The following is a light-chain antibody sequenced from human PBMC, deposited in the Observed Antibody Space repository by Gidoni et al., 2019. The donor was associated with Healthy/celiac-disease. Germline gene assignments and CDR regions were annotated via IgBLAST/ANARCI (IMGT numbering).Light chain of an antibody. CDR2: DAS. V-gene: IGKV3-11*01. CDR3: QQRRT. Sequence: EIVLTQSPATLSLSPGERATLSCRASQSVSSYLAWYQQKPGQAPRLLIYDASNRATGIPARFSGSGSGTDFTLTISSLEPEDFAVYYCQQRRTFGPGTKVEI. CDR1: QSVSSY. J-gene: IGKJ3*01.